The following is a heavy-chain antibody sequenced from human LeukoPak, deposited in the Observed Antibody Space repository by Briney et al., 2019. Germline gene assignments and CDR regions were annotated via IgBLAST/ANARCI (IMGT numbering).Heavy chain of an antibody. D-gene: IGHD3-16*02. CDR2: ISGSGGST. V-gene: IGHV3-23*01. CDR3: AKAAGIMITFGGVIVPPYYFDY. J-gene: IGHJ4*02. CDR1: GFTFSSYA. Sequence: PGGSLRLSGAASGFTFSSYAMSWVRQAPGKGLEWVSAISGSGGSTYYADSVKGRFTISRDNSKNTLYLQMNSLRAEDTAVYYCAKAAGIMITFGGVIVPPYYFDYWGQGTLVTVSS.